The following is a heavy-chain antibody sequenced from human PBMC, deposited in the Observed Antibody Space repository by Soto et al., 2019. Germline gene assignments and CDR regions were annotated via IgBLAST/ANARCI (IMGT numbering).Heavy chain of an antibody. CDR2: ISGSGGST. D-gene: IGHD6-19*01. CDR1: GFTFSSYA. CDR3: AKDTQHLYSSGWKYSRSPFDY. V-gene: IGHV3-23*01. J-gene: IGHJ4*02. Sequence: EVQLLESGGGLVQPGGSLRLSCAASGFTFSSYAMSWVRQAPGKGLEWVSAISGSGGSTYYAGSVKGRFTISRDNSKNTLYLQMNSLRAEDTAVYYCAKDTQHLYSSGWKYSRSPFDYWGQGTLVTVSS.